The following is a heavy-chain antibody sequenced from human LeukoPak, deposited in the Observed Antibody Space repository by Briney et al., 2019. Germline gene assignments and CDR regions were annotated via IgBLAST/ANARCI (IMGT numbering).Heavy chain of an antibody. V-gene: IGHV4-38-2*01. CDR1: GYALSSGYY. J-gene: IGHJ3*02. Sequence: PSETLSLTCAVSGYALSSGYYWGWARQPPGKGLEGIGTIYHSGSTYYNPSLKSRVTISEDTSKNQLSLRLSTVTAADTAVYYFSSHPRIRGWDLGSCDFDIWGQGTMVTVAS. CDR2: IYHSGST. CDR3: SSHPRIRGWDLGSCDFDI. D-gene: IGHD6-19*01.